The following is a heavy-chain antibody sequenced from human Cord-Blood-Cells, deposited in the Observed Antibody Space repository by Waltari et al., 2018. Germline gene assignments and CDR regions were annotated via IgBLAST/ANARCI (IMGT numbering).Heavy chain of an antibody. D-gene: IGHD5-18*01. V-gene: IGHV3-23*04. J-gene: IGHJ4*02. CDR3: AKVHPTDTAIDY. CDR1: RFDLANYV. Sequence: VQWVEPVGDLGQPWGTGILSCPASRFDLANYVMMRGRRAPGKGLEWVSAISGSGGSTYYAVSVKDRFTISRDNSKNTLYLQMNSMGAEDTAVYYCAKVHPTDTAIDYWGQGTLVTVSS. CDR2: ISGSGGST.